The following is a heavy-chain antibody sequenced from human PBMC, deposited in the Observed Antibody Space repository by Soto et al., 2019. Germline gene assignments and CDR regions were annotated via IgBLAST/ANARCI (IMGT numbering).Heavy chain of an antibody. D-gene: IGHD3-3*01. V-gene: IGHV4-34*01. CDR1: AGSFSGYY. CDR3: ALRPYDFWSRYCDSYYGLDV. J-gene: IGHJ6*02. CDR2: INHSGST. Sequence: SQTLSLTCTVYAGSFSGYYWSLIRQLPGKGMEWIGEINHSGSTNYNPSLKSRVTISADTSENQFSLKLSSVTAADTAVYYCALRPYDFWSRYCDSYYGLDVSGQGRTVT.